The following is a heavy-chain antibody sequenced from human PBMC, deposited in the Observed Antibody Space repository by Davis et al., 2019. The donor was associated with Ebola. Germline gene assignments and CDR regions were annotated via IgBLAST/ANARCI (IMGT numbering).Heavy chain of an antibody. CDR2: INPNSGST. CDR1: GYTFTGYY. CDR3: ARQGVYYYYYGMDV. Sequence: ASVKVSCKASGYTFTGYYMHCVRQAPGQGLAWMGWINPNSGSTNYAQKFQGWVTMTRDTSISTAYMELSRLRSDDTAVYYCARQGVYYYYYGMDVWGQGTTVTVSS. J-gene: IGHJ6*02. V-gene: IGHV1-2*04. D-gene: IGHD3-16*01.